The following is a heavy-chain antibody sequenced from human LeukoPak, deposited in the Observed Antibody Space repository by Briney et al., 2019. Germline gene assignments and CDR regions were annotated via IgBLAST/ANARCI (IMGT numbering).Heavy chain of an antibody. D-gene: IGHD3-10*01. CDR2: ISAYNGNT. Sequence: ASVKVSCKASGYTFTSYGISWVGQAPGQGGEWMGWISAYNGNTNYAQKLQGRVTMTTDTSTSTAYMELRSLRSDDTAVYYCARALWFGDSWFDLWGQGTLVTVSS. J-gene: IGHJ5*02. CDR1: GYTFTSYG. CDR3: ARALWFGDSWFDL. V-gene: IGHV1-18*01.